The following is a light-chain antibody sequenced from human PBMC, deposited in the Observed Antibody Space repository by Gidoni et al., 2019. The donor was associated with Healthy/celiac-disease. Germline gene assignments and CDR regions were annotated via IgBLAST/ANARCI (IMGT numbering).Light chain of an antibody. CDR2: GAS. V-gene: IGKV3-20*01. Sequence: IVLTQSPGTLSLSPGDRATLSCRSSQSVSSSHLASYHQKPGQAPRLLIYGASISATVIPDRFSSSGSGTYFALTISRLSPEDVAVYYCQQYGSSPYTFGQGTKLEI. CDR1: QSVSSSH. CDR3: QQYGSSPYT. J-gene: IGKJ2*01.